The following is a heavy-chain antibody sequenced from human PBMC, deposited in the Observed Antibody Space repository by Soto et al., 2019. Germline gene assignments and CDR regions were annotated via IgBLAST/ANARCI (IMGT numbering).Heavy chain of an antibody. V-gene: IGHV1-18*01. D-gene: IGHD2-21*02. CDR2: ISAYNGNT. CDR3: AREYCGGDCYSRFNWFDP. J-gene: IGHJ5*02. Sequence: QVQLVQSGAEVKKPGASVKVSCKASGYTFTSYVISWVRQAPGQGLEWMGWISAYNGNTNYAQKLQGRVTMTTDTSTSTAYMELRSLRSDDTAVYYCAREYCGGDCYSRFNWFDPWGQGTLVTVSS. CDR1: GYTFTSYV.